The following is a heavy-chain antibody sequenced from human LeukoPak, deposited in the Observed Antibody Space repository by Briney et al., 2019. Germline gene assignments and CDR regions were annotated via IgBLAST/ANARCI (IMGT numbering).Heavy chain of an antibody. D-gene: IGHD5-18*01. J-gene: IGHJ4*02. Sequence: VASVKVSCKASGGTFSSYAISWVRQAPGQGLEWMGGVIPIFGTANYAQKFQGRVTITTDESTSTAYMELSSLRSEDTAVYYCARGPNVDTAMVIDYWGQGTLVTVSS. CDR2: VIPIFGTA. V-gene: IGHV1-69*05. CDR3: ARGPNVDTAMVIDY. CDR1: GGTFSSYA.